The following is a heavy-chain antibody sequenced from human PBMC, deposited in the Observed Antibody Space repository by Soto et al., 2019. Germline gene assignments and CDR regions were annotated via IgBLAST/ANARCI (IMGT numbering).Heavy chain of an antibody. Sequence: QVQLQESGPGLVKPSQTLPLTCTVSGGSISSGGYHCSWIRQHPGKGLEWIGYIYYSGTSYNPSLKSRVTISVDTSKNQFSLKLSSVTAADTAVYFCARGVRDWGQGTLVTVSS. CDR3: ARGVRD. CDR2: IYYSGT. D-gene: IGHD3-10*01. V-gene: IGHV4-31*03. CDR1: GGSISSGGYH. J-gene: IGHJ4*02.